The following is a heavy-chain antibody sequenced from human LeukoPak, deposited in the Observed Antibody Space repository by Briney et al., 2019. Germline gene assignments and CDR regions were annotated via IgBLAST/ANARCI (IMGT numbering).Heavy chain of an antibody. V-gene: IGHV4-30-2*01. Sequence: SGTLSLTCAVSGGSISSGGYSWSWIRQPPGKGLEWIAYIYHSGSTYYNPSLKSRVTISVDRSKNQFSLKLNSVTAADTAVYYCARVGDLGQQLATYFDYWGQGTLVTVSS. CDR1: GGSISSGGYS. J-gene: IGHJ4*02. CDR3: ARVGDLGQQLATYFDY. CDR2: IYHSGST. D-gene: IGHD5-12*01.